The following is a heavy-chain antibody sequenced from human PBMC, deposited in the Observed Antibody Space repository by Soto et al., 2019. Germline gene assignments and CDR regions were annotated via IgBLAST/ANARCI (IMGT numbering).Heavy chain of an antibody. CDR2: IDPSDSYT. Sequence: EVQLVQSGAEVKKPGESLRISCKGSGYSFTSYWISWVRQMPGKGLEWMGRIDPSDSYTNYSPSFQGHVTISADKSISTAYLQWSSLKASHTAMYYCARRQAAAGDNDLTFDYWGQGTLVTVSS. D-gene: IGHD6-13*01. J-gene: IGHJ4*02. V-gene: IGHV5-10-1*01. CDR1: GYSFTSYW. CDR3: ARRQAAAGDNDLTFDY.